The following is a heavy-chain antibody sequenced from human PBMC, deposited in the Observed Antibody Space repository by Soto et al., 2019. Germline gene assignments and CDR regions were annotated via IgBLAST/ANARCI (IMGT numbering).Heavy chain of an antibody. CDR1: GFTFSSYG. CDR2: IWYDGSNK. D-gene: IGHD3-10*01. V-gene: IGHV3-33*01. Sequence: QVQLVESGGGVVQPGRSLRLSCAASGFTFSSYGMHWVRQAPGKGLEWVAVIWYDGSNKYYADSVKGRFTISRDNSKNPLYLQMNSLRAEDTAVYYCARAPPVGWFGELMPLFDYWGQGTLVTVSS. CDR3: ARAPPVGWFGELMPLFDY. J-gene: IGHJ4*02.